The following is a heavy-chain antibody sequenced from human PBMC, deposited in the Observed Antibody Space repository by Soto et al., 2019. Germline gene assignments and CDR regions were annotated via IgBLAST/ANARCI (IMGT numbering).Heavy chain of an antibody. CDR1: GFIFNDYY. V-gene: IGHV3-11*06. CDR3: ARYAAEVTTFFDQ. J-gene: IGHJ4*02. Sequence: GGSLRLSCAASGFIFNDYYMGWIRQAPGKGLEWLSNISGSSGSKKYADAGKGRFTISRDNAKKSLYLEMHSLRAEDTAMYYCARYAAEVTTFFDQWGQGTLVTVSS. D-gene: IGHD4-17*01. CDR2: ISGSSGSK.